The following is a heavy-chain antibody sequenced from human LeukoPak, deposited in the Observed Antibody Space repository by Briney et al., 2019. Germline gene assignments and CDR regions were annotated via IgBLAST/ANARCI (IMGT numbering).Heavy chain of an antibody. V-gene: IGHV3-43*01. CDR3: AKNSRRYYDSSGEYYYYYMDV. D-gene: IGHD3-22*01. CDR2: ISWDGGST. CDR1: GFTFDDYT. Sequence: QPGGSLRLSCAASGFTFDDYTMRWVRQAPGKGLEWVSLISWDGGSTYYADSVKGRFTISRDNSKNSLYLQMNSLRTEDTALYYCAKNSRRYYDSSGEYYYYYMDVWGKGTTVTVSS. J-gene: IGHJ6*03.